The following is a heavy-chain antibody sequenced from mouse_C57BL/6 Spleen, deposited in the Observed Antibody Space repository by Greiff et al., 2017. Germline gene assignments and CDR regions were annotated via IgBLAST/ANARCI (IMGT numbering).Heavy chain of an antibody. J-gene: IGHJ3*01. V-gene: IGHV1-43*01. CDR1: GYSFTGYY. Sequence: VQLQQSGPELVKPGASVKISCKASGYSFTGYYMHWVKQSSEKSLEWIGEINPSTGGTSYNQKFKGKATLTVDKSSSTAYMQLKSLTSEDSAVYYCARRDSSGPWFAYWGQGTLVTVSA. CDR3: ARRDSSGPWFAY. D-gene: IGHD3-2*02. CDR2: INPSTGGT.